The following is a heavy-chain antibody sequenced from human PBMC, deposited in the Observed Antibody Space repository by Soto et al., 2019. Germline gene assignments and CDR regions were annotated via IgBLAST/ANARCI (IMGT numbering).Heavy chain of an antibody. CDR2: ISSSGSTI. CDR1: GFTFSDYY. D-gene: IGHD3-10*01. Sequence: QVQLVESGGGLVKPGGSLRLSCAASGFTFSDYYMSWIRQAPGKGLEWVSYISSSGSTIYYADSVKGRFTISRDNAKNSLYLQMNSLRAEDTAVYYCARDVASHGVGLWFGESPPAFDIWGQGTMVTVSS. J-gene: IGHJ3*02. CDR3: ARDVASHGVGLWFGESPPAFDI. V-gene: IGHV3-11*01.